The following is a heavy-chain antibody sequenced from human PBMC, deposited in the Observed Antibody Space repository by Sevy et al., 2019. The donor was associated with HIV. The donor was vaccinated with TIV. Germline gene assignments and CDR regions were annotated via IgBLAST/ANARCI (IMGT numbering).Heavy chain of an antibody. CDR3: TRGYYYDSSGYFDY. Sequence: GGSLRLSCTASGFTFGDYAMSWFRQAPGMGLEWVGFIRSKDNGGATEYAASVKGRFTISRDDSKSIADLQMNSLKTEDKAAYYCTRGYYYDSSGYFDYWGQGTLVTVSS. D-gene: IGHD3-22*01. V-gene: IGHV3-49*03. CDR2: IRSKDNGGAT. J-gene: IGHJ4*02. CDR1: GFTFGDYA.